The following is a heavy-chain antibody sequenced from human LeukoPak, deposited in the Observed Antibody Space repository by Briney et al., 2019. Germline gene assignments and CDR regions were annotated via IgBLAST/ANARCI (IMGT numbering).Heavy chain of an antibody. V-gene: IGHV4-34*01. CDR3: ARGSRLTGTFDI. CDR1: GGSFSGYY. CDR2: INHSGST. D-gene: IGHD3-9*01. J-gene: IGHJ3*02. Sequence: SETLSLTCALYGGSFSGYYWSWIRQPPGKGLEWIGEINHSGSTNYSPSLKSRITISLDTSKNQFSLKLSSVIAADTAVYYWARGSRLTGTFDIWGQGTMVTVSS.